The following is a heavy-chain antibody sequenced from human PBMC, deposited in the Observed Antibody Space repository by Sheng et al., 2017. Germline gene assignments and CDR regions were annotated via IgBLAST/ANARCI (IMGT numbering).Heavy chain of an antibody. CDR2: IIPVGRRA. D-gene: IGHD4-17*01. CDR1: RGSFNAYG. Sequence: QIQLVQSGAEVKEPGSSVKVSCKPSRGSFNAYGISWVRQAPGHGLXWVGVIIPVGRRANYAQKFQDRVTITADESTSTVYMEVTSLRPEDTAVYYCARLAYSDYDWGLGTLVTVSS. J-gene: IGHJ4*02. CDR3: ARLAYSDYD. V-gene: IGHV1-69*13.